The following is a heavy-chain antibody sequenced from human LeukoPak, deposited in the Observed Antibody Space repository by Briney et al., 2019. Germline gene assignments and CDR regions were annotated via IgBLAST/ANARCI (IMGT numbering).Heavy chain of an antibody. CDR2: IKQDGSEK. Sequence: GGSLRLSCAASGFTFSSYWMNWVRQAPGKGLEWVANIKQDGSEKYYVDSVKGRFTISRDNAKNSLYLQMNSLRAEDTAVYYCARAQVLLWFGELNSWGQGTLVTVSS. D-gene: IGHD3-10*01. CDR3: ARAQVLLWFGELNS. CDR1: GFTFSSYW. J-gene: IGHJ4*02. V-gene: IGHV3-7*01.